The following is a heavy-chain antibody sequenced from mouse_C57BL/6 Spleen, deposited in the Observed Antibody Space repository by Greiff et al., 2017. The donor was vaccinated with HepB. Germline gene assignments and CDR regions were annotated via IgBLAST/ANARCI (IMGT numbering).Heavy chain of an antibody. CDR3: ARQGSTMVTTGYYFDY. Sequence: VQLQQSGPGLVAPSQSLSITCTVSGFSLTSYAISWVRQPPGKGLEWLGVIWTGGGTNYNSALKSRLSISKDNSKSQVFLKMNSLQTDDTARYYCARQGSTMVTTGYYFDYWGQGTTLTVSS. CDR1: GFSLTSYA. CDR2: IWTGGGT. J-gene: IGHJ2*01. V-gene: IGHV2-9-1*01. D-gene: IGHD2-2*01.